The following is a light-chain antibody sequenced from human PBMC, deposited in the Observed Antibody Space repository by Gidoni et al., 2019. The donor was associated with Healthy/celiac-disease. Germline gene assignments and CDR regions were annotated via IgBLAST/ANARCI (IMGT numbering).Light chain of an antibody. CDR2: AAS. J-gene: IGKJ3*01. CDR3: QQLSSSPLT. V-gene: IGKV1-9*01. CDR1: QGISSY. Sequence: QSPSFLSASVGDRVTITCRASQGISSYLAWYQQKPGKAPKLLIYAASTLQGGVPSRFSGSGSGTEFTLTISSLQPEDFATYSCQQLSSSPLTFGPXTKVDIK.